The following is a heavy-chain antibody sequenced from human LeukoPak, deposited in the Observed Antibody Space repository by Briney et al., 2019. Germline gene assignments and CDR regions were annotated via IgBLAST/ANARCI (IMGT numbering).Heavy chain of an antibody. D-gene: IGHD3-16*02. Sequence: ASVKVSCKASGYTFTGYYMHWVRQAPGQGLEWMGWINPNSGGTNYAQKFQGRVTVTRDTSISTAYMELSRLRSDDTAVYYCARESSRDDYVWGSYRPDYWGQGTLVTVSS. J-gene: IGHJ4*02. CDR3: ARESSRDDYVWGSYRPDY. CDR1: GYTFTGYY. CDR2: INPNSGGT. V-gene: IGHV1-2*02.